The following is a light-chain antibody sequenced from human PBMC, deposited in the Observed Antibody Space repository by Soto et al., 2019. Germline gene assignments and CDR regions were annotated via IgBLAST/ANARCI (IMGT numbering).Light chain of an antibody. Sequence: QSALTQPASVSGSPGQSITISCTGTSSGVGGYNYVSWYQQHPGKAPKLMIYDVSNRPSGVSNRFSGSKSGNTASLTISGLQAEDEADYYCSSYTSSSTLVLFGGGTKVTVL. CDR2: DVS. V-gene: IGLV2-14*01. J-gene: IGLJ2*01. CDR1: SSGVGGYNY. CDR3: SSYTSSSTLVL.